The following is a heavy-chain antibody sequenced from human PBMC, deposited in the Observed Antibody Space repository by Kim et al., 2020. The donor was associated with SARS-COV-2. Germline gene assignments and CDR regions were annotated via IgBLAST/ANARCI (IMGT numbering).Heavy chain of an antibody. Sequence: ETIYAQKFQGRVTMTEDTATDTDYMELSSLRSEDTAVYYCATGYYDRFDPWGQGTLVTVSS. J-gene: IGHJ5*02. D-gene: IGHD3-22*01. CDR3: ATGYYDRFDP. V-gene: IGHV1-24*01. CDR2: ET.